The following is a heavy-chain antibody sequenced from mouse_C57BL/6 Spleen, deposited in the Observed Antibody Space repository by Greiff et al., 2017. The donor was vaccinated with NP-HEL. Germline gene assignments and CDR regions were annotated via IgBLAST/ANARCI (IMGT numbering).Heavy chain of an antibody. J-gene: IGHJ2*01. D-gene: IGHD1-1*01. Sequence: VQLQQSGAELARPGASVKLSCKASGYTFTSYGISWVKQRTGQGLEWIGEIYPRSGNTYYNEKFKGKATLTADKSSSTAYIELRSLTSEDSAVYFCARRGGITTVVEGDYFDYWGQGTTLTVSS. CDR3: ARRGGITTVVEGDYFDY. CDR2: IYPRSGNT. CDR1: GYTFTSYG. V-gene: IGHV1-81*01.